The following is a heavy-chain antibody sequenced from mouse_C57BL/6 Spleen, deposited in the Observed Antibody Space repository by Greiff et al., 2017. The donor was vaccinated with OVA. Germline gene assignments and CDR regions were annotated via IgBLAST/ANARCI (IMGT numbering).Heavy chain of an antibody. CDR3: ARSDHY. CDR1: GYAFTNYL. J-gene: IGHJ3*01. Sequence: QVQLQQSGAELVRPGTSVKVSCKASGYAFTNYLIEWVKQRPGQGLEWIGVINPGSGGTNYNEKFKGKATMTADKSSSTAYMQLSSLTSEDSAVYFCARSDHYWGQGTLVTVSA. CDR2: INPGSGGT. V-gene: IGHV1-54*01.